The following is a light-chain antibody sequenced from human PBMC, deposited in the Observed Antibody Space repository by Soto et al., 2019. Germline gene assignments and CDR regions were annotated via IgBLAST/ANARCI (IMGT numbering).Light chain of an antibody. J-gene: IGLJ1*01. CDR1: SSDVGGYNY. CDR2: DVS. Sequence: SVLTQPASVSGSPGQSITISCHGTSSDVGGYNYVSWYQQHPGKAPKFMIYDVSNRPSGVSTRFSGSKSGNTASLTISGLQAEDEADYYCNSYTTSNTRQIVFGTGTKVTVL. V-gene: IGLV2-14*01. CDR3: NSYTTSNTRQIV.